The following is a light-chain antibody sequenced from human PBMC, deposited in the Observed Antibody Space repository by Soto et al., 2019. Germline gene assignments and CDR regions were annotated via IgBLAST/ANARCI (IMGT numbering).Light chain of an antibody. J-gene: IGKJ2*01. CDR1: QTINTF. CDR3: QQTSSVPRT. V-gene: IGKV1-39*01. CDR2: LTS. Sequence: EIQMTQSPSSLSASVGDRVTITCRASQTINTFLNWYQQRPGEAPKLLIYLTSNLHTGVPSRFSGSGSGTDFTLTISSLQPEDFATYYCQQTSSVPRTFGQGTKLEIK.